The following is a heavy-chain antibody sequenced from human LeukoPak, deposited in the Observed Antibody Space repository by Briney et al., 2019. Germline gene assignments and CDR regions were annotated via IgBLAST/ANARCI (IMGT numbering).Heavy chain of an antibody. CDR2: FYHNGST. J-gene: IGHJ5*02. V-gene: IGHV4-38-2*01. D-gene: IGHD5-24*01. CDR1: GYSISSGSY. Sequence: SETLSLTCAVSGYSISSGSYWGWIRQPPGKGLEWIGSFYHNGSTYYNPSLKSRVTISVDTSKNQFSLKLSSVTAADTAVYYCARTGDGYNPGGGWFDHWGQGTLVTVSS. CDR3: ARTGDGYNPGGGWFDH.